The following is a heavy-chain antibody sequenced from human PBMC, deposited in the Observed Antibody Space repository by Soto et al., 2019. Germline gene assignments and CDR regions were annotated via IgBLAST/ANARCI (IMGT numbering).Heavy chain of an antibody. CDR3: AKDSYGMDV. Sequence: QVQLVESGGGVVQPGRSLRLSCAASGFTFSSYGMHWVRQAPGKGLEWVAVISYDGSNKYYADSVKGRFTISRDNSKNTRYLQMSSLRAEDTAVYYCAKDSYGMDVWGQGTTVTVSS. CDR2: ISYDGSNK. V-gene: IGHV3-30*18. J-gene: IGHJ6*02. CDR1: GFTFSSYG.